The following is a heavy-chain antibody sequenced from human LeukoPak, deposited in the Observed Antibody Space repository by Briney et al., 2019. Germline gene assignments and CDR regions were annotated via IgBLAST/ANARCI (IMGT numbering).Heavy chain of an antibody. CDR1: GFTFDDYA. CDR2: ISWNSGSI. D-gene: IGHD3-9*01. CDR3: AKEYDILTGYSLYGMDV. Sequence: PGGSLRLSCAASGFTFDDYAMHWVRQAPGKGLEWVSGISWNSGSIGYADSVKSRFTISRDNAKNSLYLQMNSLRAEDTALYYCAKEYDILTGYSLYGMDVWGQGTTVTVSS. V-gene: IGHV3-9*01. J-gene: IGHJ6*02.